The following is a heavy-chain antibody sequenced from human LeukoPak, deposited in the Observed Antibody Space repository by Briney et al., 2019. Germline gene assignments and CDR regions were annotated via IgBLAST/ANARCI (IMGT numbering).Heavy chain of an antibody. CDR3: ARRYDFWSGYPTAFDY. J-gene: IGHJ4*02. V-gene: IGHV1-2*02. CDR2: LNPNTGGT. CDR1: GYTFTGYY. D-gene: IGHD3-3*01. Sequence: ASVKVSCKASGYTFTGYYMYWVRQAPGQGLEWMGFLNPNTGGTSYAQKFRARVTMTRDTSISTAYMELSGLRSDDTAVYYCARRYDFWSGYPTAFDYWGQGTLVTVSS.